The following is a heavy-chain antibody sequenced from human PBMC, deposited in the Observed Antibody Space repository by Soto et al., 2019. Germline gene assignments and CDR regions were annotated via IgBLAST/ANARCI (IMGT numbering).Heavy chain of an antibody. J-gene: IGHJ5*02. CDR2: IYPCDSDT. Sequence: PGESLKISCKGSGYSFTSYWIRWVRQMAGKGREWMGIIYPCDSDTRYSPSFQGQVTIEADKSISTAYLQWSSLKASDSAIYYCARPFDTSGWYDHWGQGTLVTVSS. D-gene: IGHD6-19*01. CDR1: GYSFTSYW. V-gene: IGHV5-51*01. CDR3: ARPFDTSGWYDH.